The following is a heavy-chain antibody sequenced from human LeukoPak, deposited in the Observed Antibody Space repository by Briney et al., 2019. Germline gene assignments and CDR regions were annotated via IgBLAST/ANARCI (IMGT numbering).Heavy chain of an antibody. CDR1: GFTVSSNY. CDR3: ARAPGDYGGNSRYYYGMDV. CDR2: IYSGGST. D-gene: IGHD4-23*01. J-gene: IGHJ6*02. V-gene: IGHV3-66*01. Sequence: PGGXXRLSXAXSGFTVSSNYMSWVRQAPGKGLEWVSVIYSGGSTYYADSVKGRFTISRDNSKNTLYLQMNSLRAEDTAVYYCARAPGDYGGNSRYYYGMDVWGQGTTVTVSS.